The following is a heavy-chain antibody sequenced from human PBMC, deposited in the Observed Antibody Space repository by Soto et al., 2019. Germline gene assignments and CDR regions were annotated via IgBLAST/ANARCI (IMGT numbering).Heavy chain of an antibody. D-gene: IGHD3-3*01. CDR1: GFTFSNYG. V-gene: IGHV3-30*03. J-gene: IGHJ4*02. CDR2: ITKNGRNK. Sequence: QVQLVESGGGVVQPGGSLRLSCAASGFTFSNYGMHWVRQAPGKGLEWVADITKNGRNKDYADSVKGRLAISRDNSKNTLDLQMNSLRVEDTAIYYCGRGNADDCHSPFDYWGQGTLVTVSS. CDR3: GRGNADDCHSPFDY.